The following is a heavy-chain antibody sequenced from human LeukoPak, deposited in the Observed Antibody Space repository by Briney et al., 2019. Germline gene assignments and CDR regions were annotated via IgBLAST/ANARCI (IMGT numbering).Heavy chain of an antibody. D-gene: IGHD6-19*01. V-gene: IGHV3-21*01. J-gene: IGHJ4*02. CDR2: ISSSSSYI. CDR3: ARVAAIAVAGIGHFDY. CDR1: GFTFSSYS. Sequence: GGSLRLSCAASGFTFSSYSMNWVRQAPGKGLEWVSSISSSSSYIYYADSVKGRFTISRDNAKNSLYLQMNSLRAEDTAVYYCARVAAIAVAGIGHFDYWGQGTLVTVSS.